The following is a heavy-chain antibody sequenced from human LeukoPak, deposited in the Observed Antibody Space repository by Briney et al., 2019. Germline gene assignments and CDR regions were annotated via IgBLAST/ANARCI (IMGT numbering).Heavy chain of an antibody. CDR2: IYYSGST. D-gene: IGHD1-26*01. J-gene: IGHJ4*02. CDR3: AREAPSGSYVY. V-gene: IGHV4-59*01. Sequence: PSETLSLTCTVSGGSISSYYWSWIRQPPGKGLEWIGYIYYSGSTNYNPSLKSRVTISVDTSKNQFSLKLSSVTAADTAVYYCAREAPSGSYVYWGQGTLVTVSS. CDR1: GGSISSYY.